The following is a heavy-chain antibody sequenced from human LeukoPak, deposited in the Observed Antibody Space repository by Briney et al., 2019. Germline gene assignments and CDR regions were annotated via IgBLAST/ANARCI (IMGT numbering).Heavy chain of an antibody. Sequence: SETLSLTCTVSGGSISSSSYYWGWIRQPPGKGLEWIGNIFYSGSTNYNPSLKSRVTISVKTSKNQFSLKLSSVTAADTAVYYCARGLEDIVVVVADSAFDIWGQGTMVTVSS. CDR2: IFYSGST. J-gene: IGHJ3*02. D-gene: IGHD2-15*01. CDR1: GGSISSSSYY. CDR3: ARGLEDIVVVVADSAFDI. V-gene: IGHV4-39*07.